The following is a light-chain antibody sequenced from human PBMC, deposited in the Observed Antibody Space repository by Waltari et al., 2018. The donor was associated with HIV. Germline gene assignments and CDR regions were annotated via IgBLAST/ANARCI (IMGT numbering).Light chain of an antibody. CDR3: GTWDNGLSEVL. V-gene: IGLV1-51*01. CDR2: DND. Sequence: QSGLTQPPSVSAAPGQRVTISCSGTSSNLGYNSVSWYQQLPGAAPKLLIYDNDKRPSGIPDRFSASKSGTSVTLGITGLQTGDEATYYCGTWDNGLSEVLFGGGTKLTVL. J-gene: IGLJ2*01. CDR1: SSNLGYNS.